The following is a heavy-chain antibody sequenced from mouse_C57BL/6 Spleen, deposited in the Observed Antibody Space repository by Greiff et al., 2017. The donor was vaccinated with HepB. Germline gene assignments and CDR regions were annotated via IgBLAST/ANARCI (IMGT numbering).Heavy chain of an antibody. CDR3: ARRGDYYGSSPDYAMDY. CDR2: IYWDDDK. D-gene: IGHD1-1*01. V-gene: IGHV8-12*01. J-gene: IGHJ4*01. Sequence: QVQLKQSGPGILQSSQTLSLTCSFSGFSLSTSGMGVSWIRQPSGKGLEWLAHIYWDDDKRYNPSLKSRLTISKDTSRNQVFLKITSVDTADTATYYCARRGDYYGSSPDYAMDYWGQGTSVTVSS. CDR1: GFSLSTSGMG.